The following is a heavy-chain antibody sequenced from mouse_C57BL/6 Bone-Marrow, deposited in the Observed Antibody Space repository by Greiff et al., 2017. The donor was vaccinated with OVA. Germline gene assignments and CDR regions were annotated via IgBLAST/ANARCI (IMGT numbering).Heavy chain of an antibody. J-gene: IGHJ2*01. V-gene: IGHV1-26*01. Sequence: VQLQQSGPELVKPGASVKISCKASGYTFTDYYMNWVKQSHGKSLEWIGDINPNNGGTRYNQKFKGKATLTVDKSSSTAYMELRSLTSEDSAVYYCARKRDGYYLYYFDYWGQGTTLTVSA. CDR2: INPNNGGT. D-gene: IGHD2-3*01. CDR1: GYTFTDYY. CDR3: ARKRDGYYLYYFDY.